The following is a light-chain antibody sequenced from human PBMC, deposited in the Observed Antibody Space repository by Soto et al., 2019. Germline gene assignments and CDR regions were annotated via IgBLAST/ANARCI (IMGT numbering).Light chain of an antibody. V-gene: IGLV2-14*01. CDR3: SSYSSANTVI. CDR2: EVS. CDR1: GSDIGGYIY. J-gene: IGLJ2*01. Sequence: QSVLTQPASVSASPGQSITISCTGTGSDIGGYIYVSWYQHHPGKAPRLMIYEVSSRPSGVSNRFSGSKSGNTASLTISGLQAEDEAQYYCSSYSSANTVIFGGGTKVTVL.